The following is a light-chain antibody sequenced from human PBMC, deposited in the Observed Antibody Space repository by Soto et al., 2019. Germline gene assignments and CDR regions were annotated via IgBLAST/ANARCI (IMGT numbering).Light chain of an antibody. CDR3: QQANSFPYT. Sequence: DIQMTQSPYSVSASVGDRVTITCRASQDISSWLAWYQQKPGKAPKLLVYATSTLQGGVPSRFSGSGTGTDFTLTISILLPEVFATYYCQQANSFPYTFGQGTKVDIK. CDR2: ATS. J-gene: IGKJ2*01. V-gene: IGKV1-12*01. CDR1: QDISSW.